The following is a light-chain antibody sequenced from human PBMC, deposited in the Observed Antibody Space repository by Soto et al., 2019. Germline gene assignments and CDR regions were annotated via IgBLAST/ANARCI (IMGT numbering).Light chain of an antibody. CDR3: QHYNSYSEA. CDR2: DAS. J-gene: IGKJ1*01. V-gene: IGKV1-5*01. Sequence: DIQMTQSPSTLSASVGDRVTITCRASQSISTSLAWYQQKPGKAPKLLIHDASSLESGVPSRFSGSGSGTEFTLTISSLQPDDFATYYCQHYNSYSEAFGQGTKVDIK. CDR1: QSISTS.